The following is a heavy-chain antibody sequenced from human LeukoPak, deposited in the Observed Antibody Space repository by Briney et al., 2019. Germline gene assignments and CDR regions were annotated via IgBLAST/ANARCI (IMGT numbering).Heavy chain of an antibody. Sequence: ASVKVSCKASGYTFTGYYMHWVRQAPGQGLQWMGWINPNSGGTNYAQKFQGRVTMTRDTSISTAYMELSRLRSDDTAVYYCARAPRNYYDSSGYLDYWGQGTLVTVSS. D-gene: IGHD3-22*01. J-gene: IGHJ4*02. CDR2: INPNSGGT. CDR3: ARAPRNYYDSSGYLDY. CDR1: GYTFTGYY. V-gene: IGHV1-2*02.